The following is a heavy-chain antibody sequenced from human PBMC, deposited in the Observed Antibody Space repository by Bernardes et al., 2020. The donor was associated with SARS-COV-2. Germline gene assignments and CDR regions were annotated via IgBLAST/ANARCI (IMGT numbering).Heavy chain of an antibody. Sequence: GGSLRRSCTASGFTFDDYAMHWVRQGPEKGLEWVAGISWHSDSIGYVDSVKGRFTISRDTFRNVVLLQMNSLRLDDTAVYYCARAPSVKSPIDFWGQGTLVTVSS. J-gene: IGHJ4*02. CDR3: ARAPSVKSPIDF. V-gene: IGHV3-9*01. CDR1: GFTFDDYA. CDR2: ISWHSDSI. D-gene: IGHD3-16*02.